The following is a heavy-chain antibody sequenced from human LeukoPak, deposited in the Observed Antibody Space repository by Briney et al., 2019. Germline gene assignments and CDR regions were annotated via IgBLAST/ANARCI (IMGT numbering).Heavy chain of an antibody. D-gene: IGHD3-3*01. CDR1: GFTFSSYV. V-gene: IGHV3-23*01. CDR3: AAVPHNPDLYDFWSGSYNWFDP. CDR2: ISGSGGST. J-gene: IGHJ5*02. Sequence: GGSLRLSCTASGFTFSSYVVSWVRQVPGKGLQWVSGISGSGGSTDYADSVKGRFTISRDNSKNTLYLQMSSLRAEDTAVYYCAAVPHNPDLYDFWSGSYNWFDPWGQGTLVTVSS.